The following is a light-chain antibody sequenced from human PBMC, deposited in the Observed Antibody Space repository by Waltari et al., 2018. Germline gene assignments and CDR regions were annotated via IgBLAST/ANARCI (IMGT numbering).Light chain of an antibody. J-gene: IGKJ1*01. V-gene: IGKV1-39*01. CDR1: QSISIY. CDR3: QQSYSTPRT. Sequence: DIQMTQSPSSLSASVGDSVTITCRASQSISIYLNWYQQKPGKAPKLLISAVSSLQSGVPSRFSGSGSGTDFALTISSLQPEDFATYYCQQSYSTPRTFGQGTKVEIK. CDR2: AVS.